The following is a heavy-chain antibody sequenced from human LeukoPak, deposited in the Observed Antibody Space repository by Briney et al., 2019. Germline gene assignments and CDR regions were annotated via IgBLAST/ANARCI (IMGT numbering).Heavy chain of an antibody. CDR2: IRSKANSYAT. Sequence: PGGSLRLSCAASGFTFSGSAMPWVRQASGKGLEWVGRIRSKANSYATAYAASVKGRFTISRDDSKNTAYLQMNSLKTEDTAVYYCTRHLGGNYYYYYMDVWGKGTTVTVSS. CDR1: GFTFSGSA. V-gene: IGHV3-73*01. D-gene: IGHD7-27*01. CDR3: TRHLGGNYYYYYMDV. J-gene: IGHJ6*03.